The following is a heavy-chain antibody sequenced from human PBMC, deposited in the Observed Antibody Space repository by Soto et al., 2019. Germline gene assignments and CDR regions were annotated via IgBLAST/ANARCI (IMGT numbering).Heavy chain of an antibody. Sequence: GGSLRLSCAASGFTFSGSAIHWVRQASGKGLEWVGRIRSELYSYATTYAASMKGRFTISRDDSKNTAYLQMNSLSADDTAVYYCAKKITKTTPGFDYWGQGSLVTVSS. CDR1: GFTFSGSA. CDR3: AKKITKTTPGFDY. V-gene: IGHV3-73*01. CDR2: IRSELYSYAT. D-gene: IGHD1-1*01. J-gene: IGHJ4*02.